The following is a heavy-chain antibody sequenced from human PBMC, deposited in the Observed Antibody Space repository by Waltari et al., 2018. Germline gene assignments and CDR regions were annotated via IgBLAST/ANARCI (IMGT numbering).Heavy chain of an antibody. CDR3: ARARDEDTAMVFFDH. D-gene: IGHD5-18*01. Sequence: DVQLVESGGGLVHPGGSLRLSCAASGFSVATTHMSGVRQAPGKGLGWGSMIYPAGSTYNADSVVGRFTIYRDISQNTLHLQMNNLRPEDTAIYYCARARDEDTAMVFFDHWGQGTLVSVSS. CDR2: IYPAGST. CDR1: GFSVATTH. V-gene: IGHV3-66*02. J-gene: IGHJ4*02.